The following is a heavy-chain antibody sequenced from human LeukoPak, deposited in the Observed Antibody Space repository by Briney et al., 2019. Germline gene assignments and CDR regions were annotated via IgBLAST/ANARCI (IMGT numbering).Heavy chain of an antibody. CDR2: ISAYNGNT. J-gene: IGHJ5*02. D-gene: IGHD6-13*01. V-gene: IGHV1-18*04. CDR3: ARVGIAAAGIRPWFDP. Sequence: GASVKVSCKASGYTFTGYYLHWVRQAPGQGLEWMGWISAYNGNTNYAQKLQGRVTMTTDTSTSTAYMELRSLRSDDTAVYYCARVGIAAAGIRPWFDPWGQGTLVTVSS. CDR1: GYTFTGYY.